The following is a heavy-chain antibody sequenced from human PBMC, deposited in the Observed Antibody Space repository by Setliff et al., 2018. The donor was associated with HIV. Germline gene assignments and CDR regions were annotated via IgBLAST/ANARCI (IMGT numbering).Heavy chain of an antibody. D-gene: IGHD6-6*01. J-gene: IGHJ6*03. Sequence: SETLSLTCTASGASFTRSRYYWSWIRQPAGKGLEWIGHVYTTGSTNYNPSLKSRVTISVDTSKNQFSLKLSSVTAADTAVYYCARDRGSSYCYYYYTDVWGKGTTVTVSS. CDR1: GASFTRSRYY. V-gene: IGHV4-61*10. CDR3: ARDRGSSYCYYYYTDV. CDR2: VYTTGST.